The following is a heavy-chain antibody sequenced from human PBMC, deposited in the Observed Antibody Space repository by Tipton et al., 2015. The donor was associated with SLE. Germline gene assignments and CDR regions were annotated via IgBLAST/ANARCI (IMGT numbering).Heavy chain of an antibody. D-gene: IGHD4-11*01. V-gene: IGHV4-39*01. CDR2: VYYSGST. J-gene: IGHJ4*02. CDR3: ARQRDMGGYSNQLLDY. Sequence: TLSLTCTVSGVSISSSSYYWAWIRQPPGKGLEWIGSVYYSGSTYYSPSLKSRVTISVDTSKNQFSLNLSSVTAADTAVYYCARQRDMGGYSNQLLDYWGPGILVTVSS. CDR1: GVSISSSSYY.